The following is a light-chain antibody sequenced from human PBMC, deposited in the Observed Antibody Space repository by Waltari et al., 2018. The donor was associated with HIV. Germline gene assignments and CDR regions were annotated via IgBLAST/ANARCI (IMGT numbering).Light chain of an antibody. Sequence: DIQMTQSPSSLSASVRDRVSITCRASQSISTFFIWYRQRPANAPELLIYAAHSLQSAVPSRFGGSGSETEFTLTITSLQPEDVATYYCQQTYSTPHTFGQGTKVEIK. CDR3: QQTYSTPHT. CDR1: QSISTF. J-gene: IGKJ2*01. CDR2: AAH. V-gene: IGKV1-39*01.